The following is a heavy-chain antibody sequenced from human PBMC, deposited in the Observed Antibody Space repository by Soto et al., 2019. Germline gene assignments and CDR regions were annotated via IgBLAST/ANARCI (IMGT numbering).Heavy chain of an antibody. CDR1: GFTFNNHG. V-gene: IGHV3-33*01. Sequence: QVQLVESGGGVVQPGRSLTLSCAASGFTFNNHGMHWVRQAPGKGLEWVALIWHDGSNKVYADSVKGRSTISRDNSKNTVNLPLSSLRVEDTAVYYCTRAAIKGELLDYWGQGTQVTVSS. CDR3: TRAAIKGELLDY. J-gene: IGHJ4*02. CDR2: IWHDGSNK. D-gene: IGHD1-26*01.